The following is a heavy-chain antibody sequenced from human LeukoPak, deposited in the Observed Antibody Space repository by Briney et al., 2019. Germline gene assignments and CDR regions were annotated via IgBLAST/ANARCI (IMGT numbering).Heavy chain of an antibody. V-gene: IGHV4-4*07. CDR3: ARSTYCSSTSCYADHYYYYYMDV. J-gene: IGHJ6*03. CDR1: GCSISSYY. D-gene: IGHD2-2*01. CDR2: IYTSGST. Sequence: ETLSLTCTVSGCSISSYYWSWIRQPAGKGLEWIGLIYTSGSTNYNPSLKSRVTMSVDTSKNQLSLKLSSVTAADTAVYYCARSTYCSSTSCYADHYYYYYMDVWGKGTTVTVSS.